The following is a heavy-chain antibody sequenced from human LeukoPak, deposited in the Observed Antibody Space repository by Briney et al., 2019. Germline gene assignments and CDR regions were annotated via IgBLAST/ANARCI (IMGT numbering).Heavy chain of an antibody. CDR1: GFTFSSHW. CDR3: ATVRDNYVWGSYRPYYFDY. Sequence: GGSLRLSCAASGFTFSSHWISWVRQAPGKGLEWVANIKQDGSEKYYVDSVKGRFTISRDNAKNSLYLQMNSLRAEDTAVYYCATVRDNYVWGSYRPYYFDYWGQGTLVTVSS. D-gene: IGHD3-16*02. V-gene: IGHV3-7*03. CDR2: IKQDGSEK. J-gene: IGHJ4*02.